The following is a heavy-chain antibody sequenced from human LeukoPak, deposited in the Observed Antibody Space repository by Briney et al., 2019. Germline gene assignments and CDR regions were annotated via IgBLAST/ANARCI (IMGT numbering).Heavy chain of an antibody. CDR2: IKQDGSEK. Sequence: GGSLRLSCAVSGFTFSRYAMSWVRQAPGKGLEWVANIKQDGSEKYYVDSVKGRFTISRDNAKNSLYLQMNSLRAEDTAVYYCARASSITIFGVVIGNWFDPWGQGIRVTVSS. CDR1: GFTFSRYA. CDR3: ARASSITIFGVVIGNWFDP. D-gene: IGHD3-3*01. V-gene: IGHV3-7*01. J-gene: IGHJ5*02.